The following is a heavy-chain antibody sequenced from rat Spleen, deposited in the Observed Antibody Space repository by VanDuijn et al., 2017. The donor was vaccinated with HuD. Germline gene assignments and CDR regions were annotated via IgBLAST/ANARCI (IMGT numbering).Heavy chain of an antibody. Sequence: EVQLVESDGGLVQPGRSLKLSCAASGFTFSDYYMAWVRQAPTKGLEWVATISYDGSRTYYRDSVKGRFTISRDNAKSTLYLQMDSLRSEDTATYYCARRHYGYTDYLDYWGQGVMVTVSS. J-gene: IGHJ2*01. CDR3: ARRHYGYTDYLDY. CDR1: GFTFSDYY. CDR2: ISYDGSRT. V-gene: IGHV5-29*01. D-gene: IGHD1-9*01.